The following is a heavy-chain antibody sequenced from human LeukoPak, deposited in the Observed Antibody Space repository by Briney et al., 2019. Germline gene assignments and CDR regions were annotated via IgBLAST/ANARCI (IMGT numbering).Heavy chain of an antibody. Sequence: GASVKVSCKASGYTFTSYGISWARQAPGQGLEWMGWISAYNGNTNYAQKLQGRVTMTTDTSTSTAYMELRSLRSDDTAVYYCARDDLGTYYYDSSGYLDYWGQGTLVTVSS. V-gene: IGHV1-18*01. CDR2: ISAYNGNT. CDR1: GYTFTSYG. CDR3: ARDDLGTYYYDSSGYLDY. J-gene: IGHJ4*02. D-gene: IGHD3-22*01.